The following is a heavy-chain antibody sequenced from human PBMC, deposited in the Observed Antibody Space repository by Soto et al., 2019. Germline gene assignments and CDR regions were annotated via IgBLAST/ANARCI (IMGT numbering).Heavy chain of an antibody. V-gene: IGHV3-7*02. J-gene: IGHJ4*02. CDR2: IKQDGSDK. Sequence: GGSMRLSCAASAFTFSNYWMSWVRQTPGKGLEWVANIKQDGSDKYYVDSVKGRFTISRDNAKNSLYLQMNSLRAEDTAVYYCARNTIPWRNDFWSGYNPSQFDYWGQGTLVTVSS. CDR1: AFTFSNYW. D-gene: IGHD3-3*01. CDR3: ARNTIPWRNDFWSGYNPSQFDY.